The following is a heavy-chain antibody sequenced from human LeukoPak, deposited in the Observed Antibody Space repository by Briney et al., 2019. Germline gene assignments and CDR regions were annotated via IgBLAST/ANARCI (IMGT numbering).Heavy chain of an antibody. CDR2: ISSSGSTI. J-gene: IGHJ4*02. CDR3: ARDAVTMVRGVNY. CDR1: GFTFSDYY. Sequence: SGGSLRLSCAASGFTFSDYYMSWIRQAPGKGLEWASYISSSGSTIYYADSVKGRFTISRDNAKNSLYLQMNSLRAEDTAVYYCARDAVTMVRGVNYWGQGTLVTVSS. D-gene: IGHD3-10*01. V-gene: IGHV3-11*01.